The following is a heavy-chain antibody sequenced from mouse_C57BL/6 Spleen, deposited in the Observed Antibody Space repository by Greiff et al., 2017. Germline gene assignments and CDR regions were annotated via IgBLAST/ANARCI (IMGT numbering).Heavy chain of an antibody. V-gene: IGHV1-72*01. CDR2: IDPNSGGT. CDR3: ARYGSGAMDY. D-gene: IGHD1-1*01. J-gene: IGHJ4*01. Sequence: QVQLQQPGAELVKPGASVKLSCKASGYTFTSYWMHWVKPRPGRGLAWLGRIDPNSGGTKYNEKFKSKATLTVDKPSSTAYMQLSSLTSEDSAVYYCARYGSGAMDYWGQGTSVTVSS. CDR1: GYTFTSYW.